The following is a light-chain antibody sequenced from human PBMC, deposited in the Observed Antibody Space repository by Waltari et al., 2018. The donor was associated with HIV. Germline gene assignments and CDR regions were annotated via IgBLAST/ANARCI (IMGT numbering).Light chain of an antibody. V-gene: IGLV2-14*01. J-gene: IGLJ3*02. Sequence: QSALTQPASVSGSPGQSITISCTGTSCDVGGSTYVSRYQQYPGKSPQLMSYEVSTRPSGVSNRFSGSKSVSTASLTISGLQAEDEADYYCNSYTKNNTWVFGGGTKLTVL. CDR3: NSYTKNNTWV. CDR2: EVS. CDR1: SCDVGGSTY.